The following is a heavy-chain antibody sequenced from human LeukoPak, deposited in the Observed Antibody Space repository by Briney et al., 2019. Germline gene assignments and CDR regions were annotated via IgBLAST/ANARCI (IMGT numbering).Heavy chain of an antibody. CDR2: IIPIFGTA. CDR1: GGTFSSYA. J-gene: IGHJ4*02. CDR3: ARGGFVGNTDILTGYGY. Sequence: ASVKVSCKASGGTFSSYATSWVRQAPGQGLEWMGGIIPIFGTANYAQKFQGRVTITADESTSTAYMELSSLRSEDTAVYYCARGGFVGNTDILTGYGYWGQGTLVTVSS. D-gene: IGHD3-9*01. V-gene: IGHV1-69*13.